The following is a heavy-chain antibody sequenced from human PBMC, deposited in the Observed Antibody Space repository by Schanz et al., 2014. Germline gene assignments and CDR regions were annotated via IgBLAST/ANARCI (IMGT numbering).Heavy chain of an antibody. CDR1: GDSISSAY. J-gene: IGHJ5*02. CDR2: IYYRGNT. D-gene: IGHD1-26*01. Sequence: QVQLQESGPGLVEPSQTLSLTCTVSGDSISSAYWSWIRQHPGKGLEWIGFIYYRGNTYYNPSLKSRVSISLDPSKTQFFLNLNSLTAADTVVYYCARVPEPGWFDPWGQGTLVTVSS. V-gene: IGHV4-31*03. CDR3: ARVPEPGWFDP.